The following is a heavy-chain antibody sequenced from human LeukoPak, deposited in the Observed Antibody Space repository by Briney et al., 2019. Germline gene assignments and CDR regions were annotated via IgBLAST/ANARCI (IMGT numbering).Heavy chain of an antibody. V-gene: IGHV3-43*01. CDR2: ISWDGGST. Sequence: PGGSLRLSCAASGFTFDDYTMHWVRQAPGKDLEWVSLISWDGGSTYYADSVKGRFTISRDNSKNTLYLQMNSLRAEGTAVYYCAKADRRTMIVVVTPPYFDYWGQGTLVTVSS. CDR1: GFTFDDYT. J-gene: IGHJ4*02. CDR3: AKADRRTMIVVVTPPYFDY. D-gene: IGHD3-22*01.